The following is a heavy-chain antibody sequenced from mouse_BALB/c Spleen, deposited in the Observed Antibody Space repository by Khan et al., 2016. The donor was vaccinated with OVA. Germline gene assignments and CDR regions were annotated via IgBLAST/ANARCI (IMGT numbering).Heavy chain of an antibody. D-gene: IGHD2-10*01. V-gene: IGHV2-6-1*01. CDR1: GFSLTNYG. J-gene: IGHJ4*01. Sequence: VELVESGPGLAAPSQSLSITCTISGFSLTNYGVHWIRQPPGKGLEWLVVIWSDGSTTYNSALQSRLTITKDNSQSQVFLKMNVLQTDDTAMYFGARQPYYHYNIMDYWGQGTSVTVSA. CDR3: ARQPYYHYNIMDY. CDR2: IWSDGST.